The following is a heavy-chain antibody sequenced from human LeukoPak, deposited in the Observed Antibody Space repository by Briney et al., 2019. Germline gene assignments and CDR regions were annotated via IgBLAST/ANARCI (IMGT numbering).Heavy chain of an antibody. CDR2: ISSSSSYI. CDR3: AREDRVAGTFDY. V-gene: IGHV3-21*01. D-gene: IGHD6-19*01. J-gene: IGHJ4*02. CDR1: GFTFSSYS. Sequence: GGSLRLSCSASGFTFSSYSMNWVRQAPGKGLEWVSSISSSSSYIYYADSVKGRFTISRDNAKNSLYLQMNSLRAEDTAVYYCAREDRVAGTFDYWGQGTLVTVSS.